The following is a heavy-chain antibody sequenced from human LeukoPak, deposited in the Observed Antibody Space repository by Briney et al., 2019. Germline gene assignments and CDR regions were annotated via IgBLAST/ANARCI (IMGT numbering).Heavy chain of an antibody. CDR1: GGSFSGYY. D-gene: IGHD3-22*01. CDR3: ARGADDSSGYYYDYYYYYMDV. CDR2: INHSGST. Sequence: SETLSLTCAVYGGSFSGYYWSWIRQSPGKGLEWIGEINHSGSTNYNPSLKSRVTISVDTSKNQFSLKLSSVTAADTAVYYCARGADDSSGYYYDYYYYYMDVWGKGTTVTVSS. V-gene: IGHV4-34*01. J-gene: IGHJ6*03.